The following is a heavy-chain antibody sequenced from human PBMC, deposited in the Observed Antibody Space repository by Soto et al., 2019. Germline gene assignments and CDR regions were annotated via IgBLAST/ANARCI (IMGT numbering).Heavy chain of an antibody. D-gene: IGHD2-2*01. Sequence: EVQLVESGGGLVQPGGSLRLSCAASGFTFSSYSMNWVRQAPGKGLEWVSYISSSSSTIYYADSVKGRFTISRDNAKNSLYLQMNSLRAEDTAVYHCAGSGRYCSSTSCYVEDWFDPWGQGTLVTVSS. CDR2: ISSSSSTI. CDR1: GFTFSSYS. V-gene: IGHV3-48*01. CDR3: AGSGRYCSSTSCYVEDWFDP. J-gene: IGHJ5*02.